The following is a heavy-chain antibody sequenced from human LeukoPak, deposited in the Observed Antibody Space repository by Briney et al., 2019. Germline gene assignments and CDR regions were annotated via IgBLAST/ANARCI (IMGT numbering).Heavy chain of an antibody. CDR2: IYYSGTT. Sequence: PSETLSLTCTVSGGSISSSSYYWGWIRQPPGKGLEWIGNIYYSGTTYCSPSLKSRVTISVDTSKNQFSLRLSSVTAADTAVYYCATIDDSSGYCYFAYWGQGTLVTVSS. D-gene: IGHD3-22*01. J-gene: IGHJ4*02. V-gene: IGHV4-39*01. CDR3: ATIDDSSGYCYFAY. CDR1: GGSISSSSYY.